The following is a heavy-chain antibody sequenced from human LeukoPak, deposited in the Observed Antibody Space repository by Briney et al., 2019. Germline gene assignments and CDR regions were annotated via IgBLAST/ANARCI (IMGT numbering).Heavy chain of an antibody. CDR2: ISGSGGST. CDR1: GFTFSSYT. CDR3: AKDYPLDY. J-gene: IGHJ4*02. V-gene: IGHV3-23*01. Sequence: GGSLRLSCAASGFTFSSYTMHWVRQAPGKGLEWVSAISGSGGSTYYADSVKGRFTISRGNSKNTLYLQMNTLRAEDAAVYYCAKDYPLDYWGQGALVTVSS.